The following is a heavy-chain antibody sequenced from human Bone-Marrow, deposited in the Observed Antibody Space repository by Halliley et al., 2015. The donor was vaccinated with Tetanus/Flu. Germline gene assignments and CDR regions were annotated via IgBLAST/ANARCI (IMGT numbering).Heavy chain of an antibody. CDR3: ARRHSGTSIYNFFDS. J-gene: IGHJ5*01. D-gene: IGHD6-19*01. CDR1: GGSISSYR. V-gene: IGHV4-59*01. Sequence: LRLSCTVSGGSISSYRWSWIRQSPEKGLEWMGHIYYSGSTTYNPSLESRISISVDTSRSQFSLTLRSVTAADTAVYYCARRHSGTSIYNFFDSWGQGALVIVSS. CDR2: IYYSGST.